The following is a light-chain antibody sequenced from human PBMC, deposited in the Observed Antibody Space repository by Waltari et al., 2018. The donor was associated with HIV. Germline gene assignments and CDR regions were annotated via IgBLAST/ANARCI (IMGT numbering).Light chain of an antibody. J-gene: IGLJ3*02. CDR1: DSNIGDNF. CDR2: EDN. CDR3: ATWESGLSAV. Sequence: QSVLTQPPSMSAAAGQKAIISCSGSDSNIGDNFVSWYPQVPGAAPGPVIYEDNKRPSGIPDRFSGSKSGTSATLGITGLQTGDEANYFCATWESGLSAVFGGGTKLTVL. V-gene: IGLV1-51*01.